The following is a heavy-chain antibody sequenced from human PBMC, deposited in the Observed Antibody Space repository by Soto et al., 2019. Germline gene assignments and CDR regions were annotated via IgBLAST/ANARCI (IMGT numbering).Heavy chain of an antibody. V-gene: IGHV4-59*01. CDR1: GVSISSNY. CDR2: IHYSGST. Sequence: SETLSLTCIVSGVSISSNYWSWIRQPPGQGLEWIGYIHYSGSTNFNPSLKNRVIMSVDTPKNQFSLRLSSVTAADTAVYYCARSYPNTIFGVVPSRGLDVWGQGATVTVSS. D-gene: IGHD3-3*01. J-gene: IGHJ6*02. CDR3: ARSYPNTIFGVVPSRGLDV.